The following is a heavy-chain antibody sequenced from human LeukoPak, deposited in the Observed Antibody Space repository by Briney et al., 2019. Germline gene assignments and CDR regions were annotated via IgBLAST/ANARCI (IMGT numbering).Heavy chain of an antibody. CDR2: IYYSGST. J-gene: IGHJ4*02. D-gene: IGHD6-6*01. CDR3: ARGIAARQTFDY. V-gene: IGHV4-38-2*02. Sequence: PSETLSLTCTVSGYSISSGYYWGWIRQPPGKGLEWIGSIYYSGSTYYNPSLKSRVTISVDTSKNQFSLKLSSVTAADTAVYYCARGIAARQTFDYWGQGTLVTVSS. CDR1: GYSISSGYY.